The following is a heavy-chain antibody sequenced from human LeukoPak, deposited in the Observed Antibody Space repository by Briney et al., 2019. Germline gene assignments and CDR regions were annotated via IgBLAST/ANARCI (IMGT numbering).Heavy chain of an antibody. J-gene: IGHJ4*02. CDR3: ARHLGLVGATRNLDY. V-gene: IGHV4-39*01. Sequence: SETLSLTCTVSGGSISSGSYYWGWIRQPPGKGLEWIGSIYYSGSTYYNPSLKSRVTISVDTSKNQFSLKLSSVTAADTAVYYCARHLGLVGATRNLDYWGQGTLVTVSS. CDR2: IYYSGST. D-gene: IGHD1-26*01. CDR1: GGSISSGSYY.